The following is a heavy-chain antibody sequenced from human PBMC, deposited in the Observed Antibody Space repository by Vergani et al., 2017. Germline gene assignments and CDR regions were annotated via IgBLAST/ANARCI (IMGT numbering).Heavy chain of an antibody. J-gene: IGHJ5*02. Sequence: QVQLVQSGAEVKKPGASVKVSCKASGYTFTSYYMHWVRQAPGQGLEWMGIINPSGGSTSYAQKFQGRVTMTRDTSTGTVYMELSSLRSEDTAVYYCARDSRYCSSTSCYVGRDWFDPWGQGTTVTVSS. CDR1: GYTFTSYY. CDR3: ARDSRYCSSTSCYVGRDWFDP. V-gene: IGHV1-46*01. D-gene: IGHD2-2*01. CDR2: INPSGGST.